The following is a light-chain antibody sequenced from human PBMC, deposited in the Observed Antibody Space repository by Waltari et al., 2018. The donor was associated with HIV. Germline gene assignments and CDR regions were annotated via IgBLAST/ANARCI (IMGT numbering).Light chain of an antibody. V-gene: IGLV7-43*01. CDR2: SAN. CDR1: TGAVTSGNY. J-gene: IGLJ3*02. CDR3: LLYYGGAWV. Sequence: QTVVTQEPSLTVSPGGTVTLTCASRTGAVTSGNYPNWFQQKPGQATRVLIYSANNKHSWTPARFSGSLLGGRAALTLSGVQPEDEAEYYCLLYYGGAWVFGGGTKLTVL.